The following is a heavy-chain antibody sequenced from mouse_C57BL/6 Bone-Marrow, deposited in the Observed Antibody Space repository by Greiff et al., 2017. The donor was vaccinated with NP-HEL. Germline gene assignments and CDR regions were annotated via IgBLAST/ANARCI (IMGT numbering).Heavy chain of an antibody. CDR1: GYSFTSYY. Sequence: VQLRQSGPELVKPGASVKISCKASGYSFTSYYIHWVKQRPGQGLEWIGWIYPGSGNTKYNEKFKGKATLTADTSSSTAYMQLSSLTSEDSAVYYCAGGWRGYSDVWGTGTTVTVSS. CDR3: AGGWRGYSDV. J-gene: IGHJ1*03. V-gene: IGHV1-66*01. CDR2: IYPGSGNT. D-gene: IGHD2-3*01.